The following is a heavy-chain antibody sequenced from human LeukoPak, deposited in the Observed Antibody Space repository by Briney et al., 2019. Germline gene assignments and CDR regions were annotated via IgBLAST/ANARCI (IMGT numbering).Heavy chain of an antibody. CDR2: INHSGST. CDR1: GGSFSGYY. J-gene: IGHJ4*02. V-gene: IGHV4-34*01. D-gene: IGHD6-13*01. Sequence: PSETLSLTCAVYGGSFSGYYWSWIRQPPGKGLEWIGEINHSGSTYYNPSLKSRVTISVDTSKNQFSLKLSSVTAADTAVYYCARARIAAADLFDYWGQGTLVTVSS. CDR3: ARARIAAADLFDY.